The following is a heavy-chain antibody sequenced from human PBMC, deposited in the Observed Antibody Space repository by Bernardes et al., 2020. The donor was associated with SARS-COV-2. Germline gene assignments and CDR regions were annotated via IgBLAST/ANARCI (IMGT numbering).Heavy chain of an antibody. J-gene: IGHJ6*02. CDR3: ARSRAVSGTSSDSGFDV. V-gene: IGHV3-33*01. CDR2: IWSDGSNK. D-gene: IGHD1-26*01. Sequence: SLRLSCAASRFSFSLYEIHWVRQAPGMGLQWLAAIWSDGSNKYHGDSVKGRFIISRDNSRKSVYLQMNTLRVEDTAVYFCARSRAVSGTSSDSGFDVWGQGTTVSVSS. CDR1: RFSFSLYE.